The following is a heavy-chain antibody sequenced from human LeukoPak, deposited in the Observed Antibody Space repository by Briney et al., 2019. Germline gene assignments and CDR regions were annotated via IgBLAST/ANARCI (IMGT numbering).Heavy chain of an antibody. CDR2: ISGSGGST. Sequence: GGSLRLSCAASGFTFSSYGMSWVRQAPGKGLEWFSAISGSGGSTYYADSVKSRFTISRDHPKNTLYLKMNSLRAEDTAVYYCAKGVSKNYYYDSSGYYYGDYFDYWGQGTLVTVSS. D-gene: IGHD3-22*01. CDR3: AKGVSKNYYYDSSGYYYGDYFDY. V-gene: IGHV3-23*01. CDR1: GFTFSSYG. J-gene: IGHJ4*02.